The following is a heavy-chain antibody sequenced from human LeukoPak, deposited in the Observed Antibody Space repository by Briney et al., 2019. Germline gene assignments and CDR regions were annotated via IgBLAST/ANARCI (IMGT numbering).Heavy chain of an antibody. J-gene: IGHJ4*02. CDR2: ISNFGDII. V-gene: IGHV3-48*03. CDR1: GFTFSNYE. D-gene: IGHD6-19*01. Sequence: QPGGSLRLSCAASGFTFSNYEMNWVRQAPGKGLEGISHISNFGDIIHYADSVEGRFTISRDNAKNSLYLQMNSLRAEDTAVYYCARQQWLDGAYYFDYWGQGTLVTVSS. CDR3: ARQQWLDGAYYFDY.